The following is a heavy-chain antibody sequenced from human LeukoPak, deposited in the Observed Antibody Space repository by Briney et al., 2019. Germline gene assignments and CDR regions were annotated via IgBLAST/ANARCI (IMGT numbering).Heavy chain of an antibody. CDR3: ATYRQVLLPFES. CDR1: GFSFRNFA. V-gene: IGHV3-23*01. D-gene: IGHD2-8*02. J-gene: IGHJ4*02. CDR2: IFPSGGEI. Sequence: QPGGSLRLSCAASGFSFRNFAMIWVRPPPGNGLEWVSSIFPSGGEIHYADTVRGRFTISRDNSKSTLSLQMNSLRAEDTAIYYCATYRQVLLPFESWGQGTLVTVSS.